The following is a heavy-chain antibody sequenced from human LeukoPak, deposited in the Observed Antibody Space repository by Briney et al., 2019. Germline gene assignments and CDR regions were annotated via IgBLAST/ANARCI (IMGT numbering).Heavy chain of an antibody. CDR1: GFTFSSYA. CDR2: ISYDGSNK. CDR3: ARANSRWELYYFDY. D-gene: IGHD1-26*01. Sequence: PGGSLRLSCAASGFTFSSYAMHWVRQAPGKGLEWVAVISYDGSNKYYADSVKGRFTISRDNSKNTLYLQMNSLRAEDTAVYYCARANSRWELYYFDYWGQGTLVTVSS. V-gene: IGHV3-30-3*01. J-gene: IGHJ4*02.